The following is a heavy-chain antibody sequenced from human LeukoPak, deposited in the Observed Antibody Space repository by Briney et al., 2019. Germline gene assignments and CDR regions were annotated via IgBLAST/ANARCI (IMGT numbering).Heavy chain of an antibody. CDR1: GLTFSRDW. CDR3: AKSNYDFWSGYLRGGDY. Sequence: GGSLRLSCEASGLTFSRDWMGWVRQAPGKGLEWVSAISGSGGGAYYADSVKGRFTISRDNSKNTLYLQMNSLRAEDTAVYYCAKSNYDFWSGYLRGGDYWGQGTLVTVSS. D-gene: IGHD3-3*01. CDR2: ISGSGGGA. J-gene: IGHJ4*02. V-gene: IGHV3-23*01.